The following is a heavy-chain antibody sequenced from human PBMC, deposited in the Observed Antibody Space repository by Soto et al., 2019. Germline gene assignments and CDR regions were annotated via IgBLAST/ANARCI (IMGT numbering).Heavy chain of an antibody. D-gene: IGHD2-15*01. V-gene: IGHV3-13*01. CDR1: GFTFSSYD. Sequence: GSLRLSCAASGFTFSSYDMHWVRQATGKGLEWVSAIGTAGDTYYPGSVKGRFTISRENAKNSLYLQMNSLRAGDTAVYYCARVDCSGGSCYYDYWGQGTLVTVSS. J-gene: IGHJ4*02. CDR3: ARVDCSGGSCYYDY. CDR2: IGTAGDT.